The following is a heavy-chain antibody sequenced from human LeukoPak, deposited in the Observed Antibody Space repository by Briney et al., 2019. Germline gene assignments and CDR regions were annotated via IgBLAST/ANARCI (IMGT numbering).Heavy chain of an antibody. V-gene: IGHV4-59*01. Sequence: MTSETLSLTCSVSGASINIYYWSWIRQPPGKGLEWIGYIYYSGSTNYNPSLKSRVTISVDTSKNQFSLKLSSVTAADTAVYYCARVFSTNYYDNRGWFDPWGQGTLVTVSS. CDR1: GASINIYY. CDR3: ARVFSTNYYDNRGWFDP. CDR2: IYYSGST. J-gene: IGHJ5*02. D-gene: IGHD3-22*01.